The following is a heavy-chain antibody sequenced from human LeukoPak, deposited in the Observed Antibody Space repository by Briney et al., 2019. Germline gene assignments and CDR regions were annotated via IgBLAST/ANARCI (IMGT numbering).Heavy chain of an antibody. CDR2: TYSNGRT. D-gene: IGHD6-13*01. J-gene: IGHJ6*03. CDR1: GGSVLNHY. V-gene: IGHV4-59*02. CDR3: GRMWAAGVYYYYYMDV. Sequence: SETLSLNCRVFGGSVLNHYWSWLRQSPGKGLEWIGYTYSNGRTNYNPSLKSRVNISVDTSENQFSLRLTSVTAADTAVYFCGRMWAAGVYYYYYMDVWGKGTTVSISS.